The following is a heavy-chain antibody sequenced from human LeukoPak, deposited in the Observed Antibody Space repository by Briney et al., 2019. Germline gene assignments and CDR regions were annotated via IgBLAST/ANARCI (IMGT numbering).Heavy chain of an antibody. J-gene: IGHJ4*02. CDR1: GGSISSYY. V-gene: IGHV4-59*01. CDR3: ARESNIHYYFDY. CDR2: IYYSGST. D-gene: IGHD1/OR15-1a*01. Sequence: SETLSLTCTVSGGSISSYYWSWFRQPPGKGLEWIGYIYYSGSTNYNPSLKSRVTISVDTSNNQFSLKLSSVTAADTAVYYCARESNIHYYFDYWGQGTLVTVSS.